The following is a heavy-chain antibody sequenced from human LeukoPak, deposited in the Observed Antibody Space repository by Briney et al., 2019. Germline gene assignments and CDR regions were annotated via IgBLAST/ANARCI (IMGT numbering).Heavy chain of an antibody. Sequence: PSETLSLTCTVSGYSISSGYYWGWIRQPPGKGLEWIGSIYHSGSTYYNPSLKSRVTILVDTSKNQFSLKLSSVTAADTAVYYCASYCSSTSCRFDYWGQGTLVTVSS. V-gene: IGHV4-38-2*02. J-gene: IGHJ4*02. CDR3: ASYCSSTSCRFDY. CDR2: IYHSGST. D-gene: IGHD2-2*01. CDR1: GYSISSGYY.